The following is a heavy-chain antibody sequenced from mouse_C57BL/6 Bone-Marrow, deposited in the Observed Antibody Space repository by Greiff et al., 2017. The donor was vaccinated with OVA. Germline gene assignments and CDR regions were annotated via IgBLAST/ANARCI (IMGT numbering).Heavy chain of an antibody. Sequence: QVQLQQPGAELVRPGTSVKLSCKASGYTFTSYWMHWVKQRPGQGLEWIGVIDPSDSYTNYNQKFKGKATLTVDTSSSTAYMQLSSLTSEDSAVYDCARGWLLPYYYAMDYWGQGTSVTVSS. J-gene: IGHJ4*01. CDR3: ARGWLLPYYYAMDY. D-gene: IGHD2-3*01. CDR1: GYTFTSYW. CDR2: IDPSDSYT. V-gene: IGHV1-59*01.